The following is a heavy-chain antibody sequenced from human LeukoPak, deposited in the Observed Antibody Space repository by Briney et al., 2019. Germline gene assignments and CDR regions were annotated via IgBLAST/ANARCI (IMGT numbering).Heavy chain of an antibody. D-gene: IGHD3-3*01. CDR1: GYSISSGYY. J-gene: IGHJ3*02. CDR3: ARTYDFWSGYSKLDAFDI. Sequence: SETLSLTCTVSGYSISSGYYWGWIRQPPGKGLEWIGSIYHSGSTYYNPSLKSRVTISVDTSKNQFSLKLSSVTAADTAVYYCARTYDFWSGYSKLDAFDIWGQGTMVTVSS. V-gene: IGHV4-38-2*02. CDR2: IYHSGST.